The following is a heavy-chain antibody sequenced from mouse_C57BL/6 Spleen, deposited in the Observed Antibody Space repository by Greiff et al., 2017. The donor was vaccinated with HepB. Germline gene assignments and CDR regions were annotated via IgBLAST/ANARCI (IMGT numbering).Heavy chain of an antibody. CDR3: ATLYYSNSAFAY. V-gene: IGHV2-2*01. CDR2: IWSGGST. CDR1: GFSLTSYG. D-gene: IGHD2-5*01. J-gene: IGHJ3*01. Sequence: VKLQESGPGLVQPSQSLSITCTVSGFSLTSYGVHWVRQSPGKGLEWLGVIWSGGSTDYNAAFISRLSISKDNSKSQVFFKMNSLQADDTAIYYCATLYYSNSAFAYWGQGTLVTVSA.